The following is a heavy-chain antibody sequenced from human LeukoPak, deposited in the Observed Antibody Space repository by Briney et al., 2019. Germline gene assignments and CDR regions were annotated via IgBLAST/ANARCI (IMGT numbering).Heavy chain of an antibody. CDR3: ARGSGSYYNYYFDY. CDR2: IIPIFGTA. Sequence: SVKVSCKASGGTFSSYAISWVRQAPGQVLEWIGGIIPIFGTANYAQKFQGRVTITADESTSTAYMELSNLRSEDTAVYYCARGSGSYYNYYFDYWGQGTLVTVSS. J-gene: IGHJ4*02. D-gene: IGHD3-10*01. CDR1: GGTFSSYA. V-gene: IGHV1-69*01.